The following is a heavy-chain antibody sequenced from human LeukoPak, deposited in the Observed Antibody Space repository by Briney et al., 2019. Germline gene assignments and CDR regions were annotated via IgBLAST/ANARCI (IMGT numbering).Heavy chain of an antibody. J-gene: IGHJ6*02. D-gene: IGHD2-2*01. CDR2: IYYSGST. CDR1: GGSISSSSYY. CDR3: ARDPSQRRNYYYGMDV. Sequence: SETLSLTCAVSGGSISSSSYYWGWIRQPPGKGLEWIGSIYYSGSTYYNPSLKSRVTISVDTSKNQFSLKLSSVTAADTAVYYCARDPSQRRNYYYGMDVWGQGTTVTVSS. V-gene: IGHV4-39*07.